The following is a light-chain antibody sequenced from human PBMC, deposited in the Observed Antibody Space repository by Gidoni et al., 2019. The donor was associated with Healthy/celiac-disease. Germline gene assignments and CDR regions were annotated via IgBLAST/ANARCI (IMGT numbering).Light chain of an antibody. CDR3: QQRSNWPLT. V-gene: IGKV3-11*01. CDR1: QSVSSY. CDR2: DAS. Sequence: EIVLTQSPATLSLSPGERATLSCRASQSVSSYLAWYQQKPGQAPRLLIYDASNRATGIPARFSGSGSGTDFPLTIRSLEPEDFAVYCCQQRSNWPLTFGGGTKVEIK. J-gene: IGKJ4*01.